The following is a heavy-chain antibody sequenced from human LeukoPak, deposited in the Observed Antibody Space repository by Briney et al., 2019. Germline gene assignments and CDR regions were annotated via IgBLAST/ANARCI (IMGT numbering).Heavy chain of an antibody. CDR2: INHSGST. CDR1: GGSFSGYY. D-gene: IGHD6-6*01. CDR3: ARGGGIAAGRIYYYYGMDV. Sequence: PSETLSLTCAVYGGSFSGYYWSWIRQPPGKGLEWIGEINHSGSTNYNPSLKSRVTISVDTSKNQFSLKLSSVTAADTAVYYCARGGGIAAGRIYYYYGMDVWGQGTTVTVSS. J-gene: IGHJ6*02. V-gene: IGHV4-34*01.